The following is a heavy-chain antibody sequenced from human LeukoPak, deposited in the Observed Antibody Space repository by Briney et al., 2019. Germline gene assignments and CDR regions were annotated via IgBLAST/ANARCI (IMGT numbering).Heavy chain of an antibody. CDR3: AREAIDLYGSGSYDS. V-gene: IGHV1-46*01. J-gene: IGHJ4*02. D-gene: IGHD3-10*01. Sequence: ASVKVSCKASGYTFTSYYMHWVRHAPGQGLEWMGIINPSGGSTSYAQKFQGRVTMTRDTSTSTVYMERSSLRSEDTAVYYCAREAIDLYGSGSYDSWGQGTLVTVSS. CDR2: INPSGGST. CDR1: GYTFTSYY.